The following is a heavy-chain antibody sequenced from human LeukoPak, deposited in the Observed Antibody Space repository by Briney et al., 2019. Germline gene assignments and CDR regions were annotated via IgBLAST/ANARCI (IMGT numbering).Heavy chain of an antibody. V-gene: IGHV1-69*04. CDR1: GGTFSSYA. CDR2: IIPILGIA. D-gene: IGHD2-2*01. J-gene: IGHJ6*02. Sequence: ASVTVSCKVSGGTFSSYAISWVRQAPGQGLEWMGRIIPILGIANYAQKFQGRVTITADKSTSTAYMELSSLRSEDTAVYYCARDLGYCSSTSPCGMDVWGQGTTVTVSS. CDR3: ARDLGYCSSTSPCGMDV.